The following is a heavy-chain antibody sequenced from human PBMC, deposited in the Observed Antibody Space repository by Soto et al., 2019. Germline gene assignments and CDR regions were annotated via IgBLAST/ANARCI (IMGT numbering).Heavy chain of an antibody. Sequence: SETLSLTCAVSGGSISSGGYYWSWIRQPPGKGLEWIGYIYYSGSTNYNPSLKSRVTISVDTSKNQFSLKLNSMTAADTAVYYCARHNYGSGSTYFDYWGQGTLVTVSS. CDR1: GGSISSGGYY. J-gene: IGHJ4*02. D-gene: IGHD3-10*01. CDR2: IYYSGST. CDR3: ARHNYGSGSTYFDY. V-gene: IGHV4-61*08.